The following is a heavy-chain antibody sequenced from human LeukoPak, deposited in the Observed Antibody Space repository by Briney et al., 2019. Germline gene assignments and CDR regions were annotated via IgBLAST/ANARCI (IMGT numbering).Heavy chain of an antibody. Sequence: PGRSLRLSCAVSGFTFDTDVIHWVRQAPGRGLEWVAVISYEGSNKYYTDPVKGRFTISRDNTKNTLYPQMDSLRAEEMAVYYCAREVTDPITGTGWFDPWGQGTLVTVSS. V-gene: IGHV3-30*10. D-gene: IGHD1-7*01. CDR2: ISYEGSNK. CDR3: AREVTDPITGTGWFDP. J-gene: IGHJ5*02. CDR1: GFTFDTDV.